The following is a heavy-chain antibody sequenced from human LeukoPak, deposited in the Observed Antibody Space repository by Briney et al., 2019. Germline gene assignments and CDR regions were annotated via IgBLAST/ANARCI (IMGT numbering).Heavy chain of an antibody. CDR2: INRSGST. V-gene: IGHV4-34*01. CDR1: GGSFSGYY. D-gene: IGHD3-9*01. CDR3: AAYDILTGYYLFDY. J-gene: IGHJ4*02. Sequence: PSETLSLTCAVYGGSFSGYYWSWIRQPPGKGLEWIGEINRSGSTNYNPSLKSRVTISVDTSKNQFSLKLSSVTAADTAVYYCAAYDILTGYYLFDYWGQGTLVTVSS.